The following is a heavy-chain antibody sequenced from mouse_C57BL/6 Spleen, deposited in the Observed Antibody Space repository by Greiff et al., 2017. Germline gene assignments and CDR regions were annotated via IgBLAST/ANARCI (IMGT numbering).Heavy chain of an antibody. CDR1: GFTFSDYY. V-gene: IGHV5-16*01. Sequence: EVKLMESEGGLVQPGSSMKLSCTASGFTFSDYYMAWVRQVPEKGLEWVANINYDGSSTYYLDSLKSRFIISRDNAKNILYLQMSSLKSEDTATYYCARENCYVDYWGQGTTLTVSS. CDR3: ARENCYVDY. CDR2: INYDGSST. J-gene: IGHJ2*01.